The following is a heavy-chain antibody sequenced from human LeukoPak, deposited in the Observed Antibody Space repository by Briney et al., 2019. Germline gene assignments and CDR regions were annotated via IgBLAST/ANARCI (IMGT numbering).Heavy chain of an antibody. D-gene: IGHD2-2*01. V-gene: IGHV1-18*01. CDR2: ISAYNGNT. CDR3: VRRPAAIGFWFDP. Sequence: ASVKVSCEASGYTFTSYGISWVRQAPGQGLERMGWISAYNGNTNYAQKLQGRVTMTTDTSTSTAYMELRSLRSDDTAVYYCVRRPAAIGFWFDPWGQGTLVTVSS. J-gene: IGHJ5*02. CDR1: GYTFTSYG.